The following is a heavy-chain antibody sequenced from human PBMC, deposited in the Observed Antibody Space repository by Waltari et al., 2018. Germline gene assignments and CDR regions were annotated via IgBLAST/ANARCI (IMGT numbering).Heavy chain of an antibody. CDR1: GGSLSRHY. J-gene: IGHJ6*02. V-gene: IGHV4-59*11. CDR3: ARAPSPADYYGLDV. Sequence: QVQLQESGPGLVKSSETLSLTCTVSGGSLSRHYWTWLRQPPGKGLEWIGYIYSSGSANYNPSVKSRVAMSVDTSKKQFSLQLSSVTAADTAVYYCARAPSPADYYGLDVWGPGTTVTVSS. D-gene: IGHD3-10*01. CDR2: IYSSGSA.